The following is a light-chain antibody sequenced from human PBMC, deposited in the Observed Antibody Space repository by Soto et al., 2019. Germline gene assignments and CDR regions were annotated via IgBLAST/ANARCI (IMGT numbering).Light chain of an antibody. V-gene: IGLV2-14*01. CDR2: KVS. J-gene: IGLJ2*01. CDR3: SSYTSSSAFVL. CDR1: SSDVGTYNY. Sequence: QSVLTQPASVSGSPGQSITISCTGTSSDVGTYNYVSWYQQHPGKAPKLMIFKVSDRPSGVSYRFSGSKSGNTASLTISGLQAEDEADYFCSSYTSSSAFVLFGGGTKLTVL.